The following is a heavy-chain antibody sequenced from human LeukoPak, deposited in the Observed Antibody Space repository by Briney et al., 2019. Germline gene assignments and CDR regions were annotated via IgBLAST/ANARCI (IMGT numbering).Heavy chain of an antibody. CDR3: TTQTLITIFGVVTR. Sequence: PGGSLRLSCAASGFTFNIYWMSWVRQAPGKGLEWVANIKLGGGEKYYVDSVKGRFTISRDNAQNSLYLQMNSLRAEDTAVYYCTTQTLITIFGVVTRWGQGTLVTVSS. V-gene: IGHV3-7*01. CDR1: GFTFNIYW. J-gene: IGHJ4*02. D-gene: IGHD3-3*01. CDR2: IKLGGGEK.